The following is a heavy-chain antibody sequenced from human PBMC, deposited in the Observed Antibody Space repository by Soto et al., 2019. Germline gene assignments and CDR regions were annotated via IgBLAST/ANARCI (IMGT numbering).Heavy chain of an antibody. CDR3: AKGILSATIGPYAMDV. CDR1: GFNFGACA. D-gene: IGHD3-16*01. Sequence: GGSLRLSCSASGFNFGACAMSWVRQAPGKGLEWVGVISYDGNYIYYADSVKGRFTISRDNSKSTLYVQVNSLRPEDTAVYYCAKGILSATIGPYAMDVWGQGTTVTVSS. J-gene: IGHJ6*02. V-gene: IGHV3-30*04. CDR2: ISYDGNYI.